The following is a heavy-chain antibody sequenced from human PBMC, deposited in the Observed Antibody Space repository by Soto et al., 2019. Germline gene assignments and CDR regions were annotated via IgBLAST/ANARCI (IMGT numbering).Heavy chain of an antibody. CDR3: ASHGSGSFLFYYYYGMDV. J-gene: IGHJ6*02. CDR1: GYSFTSYW. Sequence: GESLKISCKGSGYSFTSYWIGWVRQMPGKGLEWMGIIYPGDSDTRYSPSFQGQVTISADKSISTAYPQWSSLKASDTAMYYCASHGSGSFLFYYYYGMDVWGQGTTVTVSS. V-gene: IGHV5-51*01. CDR2: IYPGDSDT. D-gene: IGHD1-26*01.